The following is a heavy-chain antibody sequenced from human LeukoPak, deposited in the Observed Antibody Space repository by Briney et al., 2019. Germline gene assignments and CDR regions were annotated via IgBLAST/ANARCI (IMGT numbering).Heavy chain of an antibody. V-gene: IGHV4-4*02. Sequence: TPSETLSLTCTLSRGSIMTTHWWSWVRQPPGKGLEWIGGIYHTGTTNYSPSLKSRLTISVDQSRNQFSLRLTSVTAADTATYYCAAWGVDYGGNFDYSDYWGQGTLVTVSS. CDR2: IYHTGTT. D-gene: IGHD4-23*01. J-gene: IGHJ4*02. CDR3: AAWGVDYGGNFDYSDY. CDR1: RGSIMTTHW.